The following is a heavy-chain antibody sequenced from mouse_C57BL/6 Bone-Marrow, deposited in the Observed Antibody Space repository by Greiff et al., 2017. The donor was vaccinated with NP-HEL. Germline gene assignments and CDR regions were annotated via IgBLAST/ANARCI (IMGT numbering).Heavy chain of an antibody. D-gene: IGHD2-3*01. Sequence: DVQLVESGGGLVKPGGSLKLSCAASGFTFSDYGMHWVRQAPEKGLEWVAYISSGSSTIYYADTVKGRFTISRDNAKNTLFLQMTSLRSEDTAMYYCARNDGLWYFDVWGTGTTVTVSS. CDR1: GFTFSDYG. CDR3: ARNDGLWYFDV. J-gene: IGHJ1*03. V-gene: IGHV5-17*01. CDR2: ISSGSSTI.